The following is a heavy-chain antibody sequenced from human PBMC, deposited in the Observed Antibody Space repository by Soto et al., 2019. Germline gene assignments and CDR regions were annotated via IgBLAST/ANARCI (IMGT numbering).Heavy chain of an antibody. Sequence: QITLKESGPTLVKPTQTLTLTCTFSGFSLSTYGVGVGWIRQPPGKALEWLALIFWDDDKRYSPSLKSRVIITNDTVRNRVFLIMTNMDPVDTATYYCAHRRDMLTCYYSGYFDYWGQGTMVTVSA. J-gene: IGHJ4*02. CDR1: GFSLSTYGVG. D-gene: IGHD3-9*01. V-gene: IGHV2-5*02. CDR2: IFWDDDK. CDR3: AHRRDMLTCYYSGYFDY.